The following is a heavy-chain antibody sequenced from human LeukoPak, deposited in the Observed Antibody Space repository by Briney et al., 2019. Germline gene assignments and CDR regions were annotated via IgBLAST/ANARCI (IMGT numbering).Heavy chain of an antibody. CDR1: GYSFTSYW. CDR3: ARGSVTAMVAFDY. CDR2: MYPGDSES. Sequence: GESLKISCKASGYSFTSYWIAWVRQLPGKGLEWMGIMYPGDSESRYSPSFEGQVTISADKSINTAYLQWSSLKASDTAMYYCARGSVTAMVAFDYWGQGTLVTVSS. D-gene: IGHD5-18*01. J-gene: IGHJ4*02. V-gene: IGHV5-51*01.